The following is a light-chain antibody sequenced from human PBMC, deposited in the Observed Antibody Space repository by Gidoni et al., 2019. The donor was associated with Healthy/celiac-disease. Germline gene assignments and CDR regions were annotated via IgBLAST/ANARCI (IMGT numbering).Light chain of an antibody. CDR2: DAS. V-gene: IGKV1-33*01. J-gene: IGKJ1*01. CDR3: QQYDNLPWT. Sequence: IQMTQSPSSLSASVGDRVTITCQTSQDISNYLNWYQQKPGKAPKLLIYDASKLETGVPSRFSGSGSGTDFTFTISSQQPEDIAKYYCQQYDNLPWTFGQGTKVEIK. CDR1: QDISNY.